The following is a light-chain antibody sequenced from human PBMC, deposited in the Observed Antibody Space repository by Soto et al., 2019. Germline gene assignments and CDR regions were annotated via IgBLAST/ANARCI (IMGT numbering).Light chain of an antibody. CDR1: SSNIGSNT. Sequence: QSVLTQPPSASGTPGQRVTISCSGSSSNIGSNTVNWYQQLPGTAPKLLIYSNNQRHSGVPDRFSGSKSGTSASLAISGLQAEGEADYYCAAWDDSLNGHVVFGGGTKLTVL. CDR2: SNN. J-gene: IGLJ2*01. CDR3: AAWDDSLNGHVV. V-gene: IGLV1-44*01.